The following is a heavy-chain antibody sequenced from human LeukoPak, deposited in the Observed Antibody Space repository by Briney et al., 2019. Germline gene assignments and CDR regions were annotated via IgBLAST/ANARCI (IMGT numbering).Heavy chain of an antibody. J-gene: IGHJ6*03. CDR1: GFTFSSYS. D-gene: IGHD6-13*01. CDR3: ARGSSWTSGYYYYMDV. CDR2: ISSSSSYI. V-gene: IGHV3-21*01. Sequence: PGGSLRLSCAASGFTFSSYSMNWVRQAPGKGLEWVSSISSSSSYIYYADSVKGRFTISRDNAKNSLYLQMNSLRAEDTAVYYCARGSSWTSGYYYYMDVWGKGTTVTVSS.